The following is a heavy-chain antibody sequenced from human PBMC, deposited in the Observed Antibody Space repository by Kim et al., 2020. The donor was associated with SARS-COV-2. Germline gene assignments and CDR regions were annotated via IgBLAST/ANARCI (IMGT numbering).Heavy chain of an antibody. D-gene: IGHD3-10*01. Sequence: SETLSLTCTVSGGSISSYYWSWIRQPPGKGLEWIGYIYYSGSTNYNPSLKSRVTISVDTSKNQFSLKLSSVTAADTAVYYCARDGGRITMVRGVISAFDIWGQGTMVTVSS. V-gene: IGHV4-59*01. CDR2: IYYSGST. CDR3: ARDGGRITMVRGVISAFDI. J-gene: IGHJ3*02. CDR1: GGSISSYY.